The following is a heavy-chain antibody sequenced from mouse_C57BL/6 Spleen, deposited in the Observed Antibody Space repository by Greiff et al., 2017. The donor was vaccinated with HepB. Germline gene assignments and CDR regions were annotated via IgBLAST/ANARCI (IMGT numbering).Heavy chain of an antibody. Sequence: EVMLVESEGGLVQPGSSMKLSCTASGFTFSDYYMAWVRQVPEKGLEWVANINYDGSSTYYLDSLKSRFIISRDNAKNILYLQMSSLKSEDTATYYCAREIQGYFDVWGTGTTVTVSS. V-gene: IGHV5-16*01. CDR2: INYDGSST. CDR1: GFTFSDYY. J-gene: IGHJ1*03. CDR3: AREIQGYFDV.